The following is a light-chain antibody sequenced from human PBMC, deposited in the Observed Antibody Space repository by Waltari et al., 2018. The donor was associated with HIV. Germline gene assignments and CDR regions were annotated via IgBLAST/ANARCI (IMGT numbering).Light chain of an antibody. Sequence: QSVLTQPPSVSGAPGQRVTISCTGSSSNIGAGYDVPWYQQLPETTPKLLVYGNSKRPSGVPDRFSGSKSATSASLAITGLQAVDEADYYCQSYDNSLSAWVFGGGTKLTVL. CDR2: GNS. CDR1: SSNIGAGYD. V-gene: IGLV1-40*01. CDR3: QSYDNSLSAWV. J-gene: IGLJ3*02.